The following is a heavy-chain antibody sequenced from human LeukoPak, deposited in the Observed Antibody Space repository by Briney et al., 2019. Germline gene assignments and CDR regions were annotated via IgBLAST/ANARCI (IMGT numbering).Heavy chain of an antibody. J-gene: IGHJ5*02. D-gene: IGHD2-8*02. CDR3: SMVFCTEATCDNWLDP. CDR1: GYPFTAFW. V-gene: IGHV5-10-1*01. Sequence: GESLKISCRASGYPFTAFWIIWVRQMPGRGPEWMGRIDPRDSHTIYSPSFQGHVTISLDQSNTTAYLQWSDLKASETAVYYCSMVFCTEATCDNWLDPWGQGTLVSVSS. CDR2: IDPRDSHT.